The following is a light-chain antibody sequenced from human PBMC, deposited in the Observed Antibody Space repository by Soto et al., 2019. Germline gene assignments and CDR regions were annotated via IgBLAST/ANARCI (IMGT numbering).Light chain of an antibody. V-gene: IGKV1-27*01. CDR3: QKYNSAPSWT. CDR1: QGISNY. J-gene: IGKJ1*01. CDR2: AAS. Sequence: DIQMTQSPSSLSASVGDRVTITCRASQGISNYLAWYQQKPGKVPKLLIYAASTLQSGVPSRFSSSGSGTDFTVTISSLQPEDVPTYYCQKYNSAPSWTFGQGTKVEI.